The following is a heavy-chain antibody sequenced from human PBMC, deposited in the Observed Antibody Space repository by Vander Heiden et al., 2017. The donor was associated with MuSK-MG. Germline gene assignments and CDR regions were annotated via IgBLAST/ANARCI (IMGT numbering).Heavy chain of an antibody. V-gene: IGHV3-23*01. D-gene: IGHD1-1*01. CDR1: GFTFSSYT. CDR3: ASKLEVGY. Sequence: EVQLLESGGGLVQPGGSLRLSCAASGFTFSSYTMSWVRQAPGKGLEWVSSITDSGGGTYYADSVKGRFTISRDNSKMTLYLQMNSLRGDDTAVYYCASKLEVGYWGQGTLVTVSS. CDR2: ITDSGGGT. J-gene: IGHJ4*02.